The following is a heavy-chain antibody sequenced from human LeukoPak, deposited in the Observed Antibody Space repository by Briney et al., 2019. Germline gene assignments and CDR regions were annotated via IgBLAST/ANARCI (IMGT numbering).Heavy chain of an antibody. Sequence: SVKVSCKASGGTFSIYAISWVRQAPGQGLEWMGGIIPIFGTANYAQKFQGRVTMTRDTSTSTVYMELSSLRSEDTAVYYCARGLRRSYYYGMDVWGQGTTVTVSS. CDR1: GGTFSIYA. J-gene: IGHJ6*02. CDR3: ARGLRRSYYYGMDV. CDR2: IIPIFGTA. D-gene: IGHD3-16*01. V-gene: IGHV1-69*05.